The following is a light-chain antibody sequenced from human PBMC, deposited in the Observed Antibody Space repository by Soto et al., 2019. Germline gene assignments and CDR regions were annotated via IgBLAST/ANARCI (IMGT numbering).Light chain of an antibody. CDR1: ESVSSSY. V-gene: IGKV3-20*01. J-gene: IGKJ3*01. CDR2: GAS. Sequence: EIVLTQSPGTLSLSPGERATLSCRASESVSSSYLAWYQQKPGQAPRLLIYGASNRATGIPDRFSGSGSGTDFTLTISRLEPEDFAVYFCQQYGSSVFTFGPGTTVDVK. CDR3: QQYGSSVFT.